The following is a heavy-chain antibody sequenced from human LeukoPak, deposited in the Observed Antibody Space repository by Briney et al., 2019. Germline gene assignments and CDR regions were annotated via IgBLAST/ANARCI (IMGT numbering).Heavy chain of an antibody. Sequence: GGSLRLSCSASGFTFGAYFMHWVRQAPGKGLEWVSAISSSGSGTYYADSVKGRFAISRDSSKNTLYLQMNSLRAEDTAVYYCAKDRSQLWLSYFDYWGQGTLVTVSS. CDR1: GFTFGAYF. CDR3: AKDRSQLWLSYFDY. V-gene: IGHV3-23*01. J-gene: IGHJ4*02. D-gene: IGHD5-18*01. CDR2: ISSSGSGT.